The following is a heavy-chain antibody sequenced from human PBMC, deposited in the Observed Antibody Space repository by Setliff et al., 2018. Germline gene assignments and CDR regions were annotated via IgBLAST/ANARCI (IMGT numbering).Heavy chain of an antibody. CDR2: SRYAENYQ. Sequence: GGSLSLSCAASGFTISYYAIHWVRQAPGKGLEWVAVSRYAENYQYYADSVKGRFTISRDNSENTLYLQMNSLRPDDTAVYRCARSDGGSSGLEYWGQGTLVTVSS. J-gene: IGHJ4*02. V-gene: IGHV3-30-3*01. CDR3: ARSDGGSSGLEY. D-gene: IGHD2-15*01. CDR1: GFTISYYA.